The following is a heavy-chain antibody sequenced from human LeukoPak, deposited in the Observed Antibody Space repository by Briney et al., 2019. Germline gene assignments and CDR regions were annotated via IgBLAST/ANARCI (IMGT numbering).Heavy chain of an antibody. V-gene: IGHV1-8*01. CDR1: GYTFTSYD. CDR2: LNTNSGNT. J-gene: IGHJ6*02. CDR3: ARGKLTGYYTNDYYGMDV. Sequence: ASVTVSFTGSGYTFTSYDINWVRQAPGQGLEWIGGLNTNSGNTDYSQKYQGRVTMTRNPSISTAYMELSSLRSEDTAVYYCARGKLTGYYTNDYYGMDVGGQGTTVTVP. D-gene: IGHD3-9*01.